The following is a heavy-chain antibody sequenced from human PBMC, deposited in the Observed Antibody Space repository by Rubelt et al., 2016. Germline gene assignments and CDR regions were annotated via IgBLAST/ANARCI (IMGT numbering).Heavy chain of an antibody. V-gene: IGHV3-11*06. CDR3: ARVQRGTYYDFWSNSRGWFYFDY. J-gene: IGHJ4*02. Sequence: KGRFTISRDNAKNSLYLQMNSLRAEDTAVYYCARVQRGTYYDFWSNSRGWFYFDYWGQGTLVTVSS. D-gene: IGHD3-3*01.